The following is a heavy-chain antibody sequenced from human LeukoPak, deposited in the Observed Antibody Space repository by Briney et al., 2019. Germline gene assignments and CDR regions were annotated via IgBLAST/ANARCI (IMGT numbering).Heavy chain of an antibody. D-gene: IGHD6-19*01. J-gene: IGHJ4*02. CDR3: ARVDSSGWYREYYFDY. Sequence: PSETLSLTCTVSGGSISSYYWSWIRQPPGKGLEWIGYIYYSGSTNYNPSLKSRVTISVVTSKNQFSLKLSSVTAADTAMYYCARVDSSGWYREYYFDYWGQGTLVTVSS. CDR2: IYYSGST. CDR1: GGSISSYY. V-gene: IGHV4-59*01.